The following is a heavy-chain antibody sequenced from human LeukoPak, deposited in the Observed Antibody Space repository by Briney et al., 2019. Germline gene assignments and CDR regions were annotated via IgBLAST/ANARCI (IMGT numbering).Heavy chain of an antibody. CDR2: IYYSGST. J-gene: IGHJ4*02. CDR1: GGSISTYY. V-gene: IGHV4-59*01. CDR3: ARGRSRDGYNYDY. Sequence: SETLSLTCTVSGGSISTYYWSWIRQPPGKGLEWIGYIYYSGSTNYTPSLKSRVTISVDTSKNQFSLNLSSVTAADTAVYYCARGRSRDGYNYDYWGPGTLVTVSP. D-gene: IGHD5-24*01.